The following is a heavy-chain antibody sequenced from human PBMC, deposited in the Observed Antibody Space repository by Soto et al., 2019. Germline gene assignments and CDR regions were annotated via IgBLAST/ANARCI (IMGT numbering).Heavy chain of an antibody. V-gene: IGHV6-1*01. D-gene: IGHD6-13*01. Sequence: SQTLSLTCVISGDSVSSNSAAWNWIRQSPSRGLEWLGRTYYRSKWYNDYAVSVNSRITINPDTSKNQFSLQLNSVTPEATAVYYCARGPPISSSRYTIFHYRGQGTLVTVSS. J-gene: IGHJ4*02. CDR2: TYYRSKWYN. CDR1: GDSVSSNSAA. CDR3: ARGPPISSSRYTIFHY.